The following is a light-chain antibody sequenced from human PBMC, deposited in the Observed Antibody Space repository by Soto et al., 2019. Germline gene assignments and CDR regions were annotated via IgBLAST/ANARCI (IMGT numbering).Light chain of an antibody. V-gene: IGKV1-12*01. Sequence: DIQMTQSPSSVSASVGDRVTITCRASQGISTWLAWYQYKPGTGPRLLIYAASSLHTGVPSRFSASGSGTDFTLTISSLQPEDFATYYCQQADSFPPTFGQGTKVEVK. CDR1: QGISTW. CDR3: QQADSFPPT. J-gene: IGKJ1*01. CDR2: AAS.